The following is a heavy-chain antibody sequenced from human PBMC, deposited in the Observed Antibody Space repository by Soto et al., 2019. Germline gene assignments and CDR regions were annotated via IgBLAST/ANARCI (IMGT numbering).Heavy chain of an antibody. CDR3: ARAFYGSGRQYYYYGMDV. CDR2: IYYSGST. Sequence: SETLSLTWTVSGGSISSYYWSWIRQPPGKGLEWIGYIYYSGSTNYNPSLKSRVTISVDTSKNQFSLKLSSVTAADTAVYYCARAFYGSGRQYYYYGMDVWGQGTTVTVSS. D-gene: IGHD3-10*01. J-gene: IGHJ6*02. CDR1: GGSISSYY. V-gene: IGHV4-59*01.